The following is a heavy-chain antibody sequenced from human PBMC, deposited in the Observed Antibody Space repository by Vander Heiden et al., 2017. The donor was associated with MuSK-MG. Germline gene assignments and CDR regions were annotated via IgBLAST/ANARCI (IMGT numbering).Heavy chain of an antibody. D-gene: IGHD3-22*01. CDR2: ISSSSSTI. Sequence: EVQLVESGGGLVQPGGSLRLSCAASGFTFSSYSMNWVGQAPGKGLEWVSYISSSSSTIYYADSVKGRFTISRDNAKNSLYLQMNSLRAEDTAVYYCARTTYYYDSSGYYLSWFDPWGQGTLVTVSS. CDR1: GFTFSSYS. J-gene: IGHJ5*02. CDR3: ARTTYYYDSSGYYLSWFDP. V-gene: IGHV3-48*01.